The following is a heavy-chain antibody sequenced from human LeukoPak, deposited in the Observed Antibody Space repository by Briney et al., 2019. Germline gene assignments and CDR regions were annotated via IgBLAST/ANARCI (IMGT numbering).Heavy chain of an antibody. J-gene: IGHJ4*02. CDR3: ARLGGTYYNPYFDY. CDR1: GFSFSTYW. V-gene: IGHV3-7*01. Sequence: PGGSLRVSCAASGFSFSTYWMSRVRQAPGKGLEWVANIKQDGSEKYYVDSVKGRFTISRDNANNSLYLQMNSLRAEDTAVYYCARLGGTYYNPYFDYCGQGILVTVSS. CDR2: IKQDGSEK. D-gene: IGHD1-26*01.